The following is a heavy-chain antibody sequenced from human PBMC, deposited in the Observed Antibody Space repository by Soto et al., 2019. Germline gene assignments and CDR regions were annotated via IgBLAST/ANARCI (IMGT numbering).Heavy chain of an antibody. D-gene: IGHD2-15*01. J-gene: IGHJ2*01. Sequence: QLQLQASGPGLVKPSETLSLTCTVSGGSISSSSYYWGWIRQPPGKGLEWLGSIYYSGSTYYNPSLKLLVSISVDPAKNQFSLKLGSVTAADTAVYYCGREFGGVVVVVAAKDGYFDLWVRGTLVTVSS. CDR2: IYYSGST. V-gene: IGHV4-39*02. CDR1: GGSISSSSYY. CDR3: GREFGGVVVVVAAKDGYFDL.